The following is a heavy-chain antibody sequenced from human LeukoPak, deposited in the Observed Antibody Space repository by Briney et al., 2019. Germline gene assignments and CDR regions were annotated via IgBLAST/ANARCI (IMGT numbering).Heavy chain of an antibody. J-gene: IGHJ4*02. D-gene: IGHD2-21*02. CDR3: ARAHCGGDCYSAPFDY. V-gene: IGHV4-30-2*01. CDR1: GVSISSGGYS. Sequence: PSQTLSLTCAVSGVSISSGGYSWSWIRQPPGEGLEWSGNIYHSGSTYYNPSLKSRVTISVDRSKNQFSLKLSSVTAADTAVYYCARAHCGGDCYSAPFDYWGQGTLVTVSS. CDR2: IYHSGST.